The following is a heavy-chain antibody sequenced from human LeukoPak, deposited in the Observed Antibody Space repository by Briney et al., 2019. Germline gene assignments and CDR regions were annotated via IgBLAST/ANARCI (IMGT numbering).Heavy chain of an antibody. V-gene: IGHV4-34*01. CDR2: INHSGST. CDR3: ARPLHCSGGSCHDY. J-gene: IGHJ4*02. D-gene: IGHD2-15*01. CDR1: GGSFSGYY. Sequence: NPSETLSPTCAVYGGSFSGYYWSWIRQPPGKGLEWIGEINHSGSTNYNPSLKSRLTISVDTSKNQFSLKLTSVTAADTAVYYCARPLHCSGGSCHDYWGQGTLVTVSS.